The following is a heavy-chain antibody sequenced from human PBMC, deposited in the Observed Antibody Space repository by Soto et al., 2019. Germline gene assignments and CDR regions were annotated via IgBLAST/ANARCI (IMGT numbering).Heavy chain of an antibody. Sequence: QERLVESGGGVVQPGSSLKVSCEASGFSFRSYAIHWVRQAPGKGLEWVTLISYNGGVKSYADSVKGRFTISRDNAKNTVDLQMYSLRADDTAVYYCARITSSGAFDFWGQGTLVTVCS. CDR3: ARITSSGAFDF. CDR1: GFSFRSYA. D-gene: IGHD3-10*01. J-gene: IGHJ4*03. V-gene: IGHV3-30-3*01. CDR2: ISYNGGVK.